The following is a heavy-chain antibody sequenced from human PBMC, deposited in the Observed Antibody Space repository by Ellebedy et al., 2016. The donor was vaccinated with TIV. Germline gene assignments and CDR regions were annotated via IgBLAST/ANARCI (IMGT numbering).Heavy chain of an antibody. CDR3: AKASIVGATSCFDY. J-gene: IGHJ4*02. V-gene: IGHV3-23*01. Sequence: PGGSLRLSCPAPVFTFSSYAMTWVRQAPGKGLEWVSAISSSGGSTYYADYVKGRFTISRDNSKNTLYLQMNSLRAEDTAVYYCAKASIVGATSCFDYWGQGILVTVSS. CDR2: ISSSGGST. D-gene: IGHD1-26*01. CDR1: VFTFSSYA.